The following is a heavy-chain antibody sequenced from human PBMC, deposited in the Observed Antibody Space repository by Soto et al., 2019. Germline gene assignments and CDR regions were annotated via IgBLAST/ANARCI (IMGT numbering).Heavy chain of an antibody. CDR1: GGTFSSYT. CDR3: ARAERYRSSTSCYHWFDP. V-gene: IGHV1-69*02. CDR2: IIPILGIA. Sequence: SVKVSCKASGGTFSSYTTSWVRQAPGQGLEWMGRIIPILGIANYAQKFQGRVTITADKSTSTAYMELSSLRSEDTAVYYCARAERYRSSTSCYHWFDPWGQGTLVTVSS. J-gene: IGHJ5*02. D-gene: IGHD2-2*01.